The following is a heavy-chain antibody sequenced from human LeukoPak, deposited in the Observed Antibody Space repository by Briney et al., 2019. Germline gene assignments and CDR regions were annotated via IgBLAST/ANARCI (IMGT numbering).Heavy chain of an antibody. CDR1: GYTFTSYA. D-gene: IGHD4-17*01. V-gene: IGHV1-3*01. CDR2: INAGNGNT. CDR3: AGGPRADRLRGKNDY. Sequence: ASVKVSCKASGYTFTSYAMHWVRQAPGQRLEWMGWINAGNGNTKYSQKFQGRVTITRDTSASTAYMELSSLRSEDTAVYYCAGGPRADRLRGKNDYWGQGTLVTVSS. J-gene: IGHJ4*02.